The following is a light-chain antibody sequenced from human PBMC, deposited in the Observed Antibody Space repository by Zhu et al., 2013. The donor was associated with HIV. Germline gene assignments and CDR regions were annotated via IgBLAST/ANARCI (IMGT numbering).Light chain of an antibody. CDR1: SSNIGAGYD. V-gene: IGLV1-40*01. CDR3: QSYDSSLRRV. J-gene: IGLJ1*01. CDR2: ANI. Sequence: QSVLTQPPSVSGAPGQRVTVSCVGGSSNIGAGYDVHWYQQLPGTAPKLLIYANINRPSGVPDRFSGSKSGTSASLAISGLQAEDEADYYCQSYDSSLRRVFGTGTKVTVL.